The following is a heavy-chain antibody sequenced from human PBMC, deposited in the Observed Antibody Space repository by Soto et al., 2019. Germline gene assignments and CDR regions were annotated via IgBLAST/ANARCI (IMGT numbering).Heavy chain of an antibody. D-gene: IGHD3-10*01. Sequence: PGGSVRLSCACSVFDFSNAWMHWVRQVPGKGLVWISHVNSDGSITTYADSVKGRFTISRDNAKNTVDLQMNSLRVEDTAIYCTREPRPISNGTGAYWGQGTQVIVS. CDR2: VNSDGSIT. CDR3: TREPRPISNGTGAY. CDR1: VFDFSNAW. J-gene: IGHJ4*02. V-gene: IGHV3-74*01.